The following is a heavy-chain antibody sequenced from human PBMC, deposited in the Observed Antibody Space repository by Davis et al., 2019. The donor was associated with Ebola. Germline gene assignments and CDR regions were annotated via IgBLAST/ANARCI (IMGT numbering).Heavy chain of an antibody. CDR3: ARGSPPYYDFWSGYRDY. Sequence: GESLKISCAASGFSFNTYGMNWVRQAPGKGLEWVSAISGSGGRTYYVDSVKGRFTISRDNAKNSLYLQMNSLIAEDTAVYYCARGSPPYYDFWSGYRDYWGQGTLVTVSS. D-gene: IGHD3-3*01. CDR1: GFSFNTYG. V-gene: IGHV3-23*01. CDR2: ISGSGGRT. J-gene: IGHJ4*02.